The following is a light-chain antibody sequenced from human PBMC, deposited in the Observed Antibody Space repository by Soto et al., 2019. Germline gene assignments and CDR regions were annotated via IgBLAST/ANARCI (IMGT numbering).Light chain of an antibody. CDR3: SSYTSSSALVL. CDR2: EVT. CDR1: SSDVGIYNY. V-gene: IGLV2-14*01. J-gene: IGLJ2*01. Sequence: QSVLTQPASVSGFPGQPITISCTGSSSDVGIYNYVSWYQQHPGKAPKLMIYEVTTRPSGVSNRFSGSKSGNSASLTISGLQAEDEADYYCSSYTSSSALVLFGGGTKVTVL.